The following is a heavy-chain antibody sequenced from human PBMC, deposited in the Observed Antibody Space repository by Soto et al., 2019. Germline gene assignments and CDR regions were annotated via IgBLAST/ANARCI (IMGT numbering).Heavy chain of an antibody. D-gene: IGHD3-3*01. V-gene: IGHV4-59*01. Sequence: PSETLSLACTVSGGSISSYFWSWIRQPPGKGLEWIGYIYYSGSTNYNPSLKSRVTISVDTSKNQFSLKLSSVTAADTAVYYCARFYDFWSGPSYYYYYMDVWGRGTTITV. CDR2: IYYSGST. J-gene: IGHJ6*02. CDR3: ARFYDFWSGPSYYYYYMDV. CDR1: GGSISSYF.